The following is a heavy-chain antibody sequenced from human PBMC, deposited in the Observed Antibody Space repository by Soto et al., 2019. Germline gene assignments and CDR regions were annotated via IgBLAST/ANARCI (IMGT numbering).Heavy chain of an antibody. CDR3: AHTLDPLYYMDV. D-gene: IGHD3-16*02. Sequence: QITLNASGPTLVNPTQTLTLTCTFSGFSLSTSGVGVGCIRQPPGKALEWLALIYWDDDKRYSPSLKSRLPITKDTSKNQVVLTMTNMDPLDTATDYCAHTLDPLYYMDVWGKGPKVTVSS. V-gene: IGHV2-5*02. CDR2: IYWDDDK. J-gene: IGHJ6*03. CDR1: GFSLSTSGVG.